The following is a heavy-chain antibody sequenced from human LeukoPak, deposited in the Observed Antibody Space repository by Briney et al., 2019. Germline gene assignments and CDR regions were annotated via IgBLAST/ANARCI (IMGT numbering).Heavy chain of an antibody. CDR3: ARLMVRGVNFDY. CDR2: IYTSGST. J-gene: IGHJ4*02. CDR1: GGSISSGSYY. V-gene: IGHV4-61*02. Sequence: PSQTLSLTCTVSGGSISSGSYYWSWIRQPAGKGLEWIGRIYTSGSTNYNPSLKSRVTISVDTSKNQFSLKLSSVTAADTAVYYCARLMVRGVNFDYWGRGTLVTVSS. D-gene: IGHD3-10*01.